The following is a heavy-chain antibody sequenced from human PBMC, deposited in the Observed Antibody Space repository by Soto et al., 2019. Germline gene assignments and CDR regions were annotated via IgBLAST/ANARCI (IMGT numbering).Heavy chain of an antibody. Sequence: GGSLRLSCAASGFTFSSYWMSWVRQAPGKGLEWVANIKQDGSEKDYVDSVKGRFTISRDNAKNSLYLQMNSLRAEDTAVYYCARAGGYCSGGSCYSIYYYYMDVWGKGTTVTVSS. CDR3: ARAGGYCSGGSCYSIYYYYMDV. V-gene: IGHV3-7*01. CDR2: IKQDGSEK. D-gene: IGHD2-15*01. J-gene: IGHJ6*03. CDR1: GFTFSSYW.